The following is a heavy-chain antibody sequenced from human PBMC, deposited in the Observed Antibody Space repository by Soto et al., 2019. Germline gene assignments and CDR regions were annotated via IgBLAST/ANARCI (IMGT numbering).Heavy chain of an antibody. Sequence: SETLSLTCTVSGGSISSSSFHWGWIRQPPGKGLEWIGSIYYSGSTYYSPSLKSRVTIPVDTSKNQFSPKLSSVTAADTAVYYCARRERAAGTDWWFDPWGQGTLVTVSS. CDR2: IYYSGST. J-gene: IGHJ5*02. CDR1: GGSISSSSFH. D-gene: IGHD6-13*01. V-gene: IGHV4-39*01. CDR3: ARRERAAGTDWWFDP.